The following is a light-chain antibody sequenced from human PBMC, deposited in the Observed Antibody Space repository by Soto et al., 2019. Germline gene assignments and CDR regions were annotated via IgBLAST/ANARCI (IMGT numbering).Light chain of an antibody. Sequence: EMVMTQSPATLSVSPGERATLSCRASQSVSSNLAWYQQKPGQAPRLLIYGASTRATGIPGRFSGSGSGTEFTLTISSLQSEDFAVYYCQQYNNWPRTFGQGTKLEIK. CDR2: GAS. V-gene: IGKV3-15*01. J-gene: IGKJ2*01. CDR1: QSVSSN. CDR3: QQYNNWPRT.